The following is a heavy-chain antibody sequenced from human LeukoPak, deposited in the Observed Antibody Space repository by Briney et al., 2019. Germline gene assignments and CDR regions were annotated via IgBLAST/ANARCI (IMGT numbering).Heavy chain of an antibody. J-gene: IGHJ4*02. CDR1: GFTFSSYA. CDR2: ISGSGGST. CDR3: ATTYYYGSGSYVSPDY. V-gene: IGHV3-23*01. Sequence: PGGSLRLSCAASGFTFSSYAMSWVRQAPGKGLEWVSAISGSGGSTYHADSVKGRFTISRDNSKNTLYLQMNSLRAEDTAVYYCATTYYYGSGSYVSPDYWGQGTLVTVSS. D-gene: IGHD3-10*01.